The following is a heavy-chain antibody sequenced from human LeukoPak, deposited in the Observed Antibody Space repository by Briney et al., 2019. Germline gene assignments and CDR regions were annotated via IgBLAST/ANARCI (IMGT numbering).Heavy chain of an antibody. V-gene: IGHV4-34*01. D-gene: IGHD6-19*01. CDR2: INHSGSA. J-gene: IGHJ4*02. CDR3: ASGGRIAVAGNFDY. CDR1: GGSFSGYY. Sequence: SETLSLTCAVYGGSFSGYYWSWIRQPPGKGLEWIGEINHSGSANYNPSLKSRVTISVDTFKNQFSLKLSSVTAADTAVYYCASGGRIAVAGNFDYWGQGTLVTVSS.